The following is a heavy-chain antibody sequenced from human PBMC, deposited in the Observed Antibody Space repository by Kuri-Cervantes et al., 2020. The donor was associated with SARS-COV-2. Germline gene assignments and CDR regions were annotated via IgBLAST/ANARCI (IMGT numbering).Heavy chain of an antibody. J-gene: IGHJ3*02. CDR3: AREKLGIGAFDI. Sequence: GGSLRLSCEASGFTFDNYAMHWVRQVPGKGLEWVSGISWNSGTIGYGDSVKGRFTISRDNSKNTLYLQMNSLRAEDTAVYYCAREKLGIGAFDIWGQGTMVTVSS. CDR1: GFTFDNYA. CDR2: ISWNSGTI. V-gene: IGHV3-9*01. D-gene: IGHD7-27*01.